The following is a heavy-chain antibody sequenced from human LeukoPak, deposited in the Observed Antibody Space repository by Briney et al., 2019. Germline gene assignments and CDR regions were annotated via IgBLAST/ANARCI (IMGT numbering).Heavy chain of an antibody. V-gene: IGHV4-59*08. D-gene: IGHD2-21*02. J-gene: IGHJ6*02. CDR1: GGSFSGYY. Sequence: SETLSLTCAVYGGSFSGYYWSWIRQPPGKGLEWIGYIYYSGSTNYNPSLKSRVTISVDTSKNQFSLKLSSVTAADTAVYYCARTLAYCGGDCYSYYYYYGMDVWGQGTTVTVSS. CDR3: ARTLAYCGGDCYSYYYYYGMDV. CDR2: IYYSGST.